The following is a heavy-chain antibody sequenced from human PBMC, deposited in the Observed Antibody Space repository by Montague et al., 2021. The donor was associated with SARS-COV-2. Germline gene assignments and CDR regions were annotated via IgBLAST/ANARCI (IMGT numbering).Heavy chain of an antibody. D-gene: IGHD6-13*01. CDR2: KYYWSKWYY. CDR1: GDSVSRNWAA. Sequence: CAISGDSVSRNWAAWAGRRQSPPKSREGLGSKYYWSKWYYDYAVSVKSRMTISPDTSKNQFSLQLSSVTPEDRAVYYCARDPRYSLSWSFDYWGQGTLVTVSS. CDR3: ARDPRYSLSWSFDY. V-gene: IGHV6-1*01. J-gene: IGHJ4*02.